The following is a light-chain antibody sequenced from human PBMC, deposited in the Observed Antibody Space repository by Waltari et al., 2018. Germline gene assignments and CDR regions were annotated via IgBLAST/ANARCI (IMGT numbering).Light chain of an antibody. J-gene: IGKJ2*01. V-gene: IGKV3-20*01. CDR1: QSVSGNS. CDR3: QQYGSSPHT. CDR2: GAS. Sequence: EIVLTQSPGTLSLSPGERATLSCRASQSVSGNSLAWYQHKLGQAPRLLIYGASSWATGTPDRFTGSWSGTDFTLTLSSLEPEDFAVYYCQQYGSSPHTFGQGTKLE.